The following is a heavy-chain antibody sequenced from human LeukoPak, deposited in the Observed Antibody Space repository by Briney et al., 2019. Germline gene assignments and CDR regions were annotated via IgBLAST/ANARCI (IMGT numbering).Heavy chain of an antibody. CDR2: ISSSSTI. CDR1: GFTFSSYS. D-gene: IGHD2-8*01. J-gene: IGHJ4*02. V-gene: IGHV3-48*01. Sequence: GGSLRLSCAASGFTFSSYSMSWVRQAPGKGLEWVSYISSSSTISYPDSVKGRFTISRDNAKNSLYLQMNNLRAEDTAVYYCARDRCTNGVCYTFAYWGQGTLVTVSS. CDR3: ARDRCTNGVCYTFAY.